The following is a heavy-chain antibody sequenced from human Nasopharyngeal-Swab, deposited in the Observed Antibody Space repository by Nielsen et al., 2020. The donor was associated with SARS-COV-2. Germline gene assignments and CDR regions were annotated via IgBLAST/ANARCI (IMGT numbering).Heavy chain of an antibody. Sequence: GEPLKISCAASGFTFSSYGMHWVRQAPGKGLEWVAVISYDGSNKYYADSVKGRFTISRDNSKNTLYLQMNSLRAEDTAVYYCASDRRSGTSSLRFDCWGQGILVTVSS. V-gene: IGHV3-30*03. J-gene: IGHJ4*02. D-gene: IGHD6-6*01. CDR1: GFTFSSYG. CDR2: ISYDGSNK. CDR3: ASDRRSGTSSLRFDC.